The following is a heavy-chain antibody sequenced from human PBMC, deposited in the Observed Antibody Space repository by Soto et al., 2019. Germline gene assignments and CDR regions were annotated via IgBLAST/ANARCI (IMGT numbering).Heavy chain of an antibody. D-gene: IGHD6-13*01. J-gene: IGHJ6*02. V-gene: IGHV5-51*01. CDR1: GYSFTSYW. CDR3: ARTLRSSSAEYYYYGMDV. Sequence: SLKISCKGSGYSFTSYWIGWVRQMPGKGLEWMGVIYPGDSDTRYSPSFQGQFTISADKSISTASVQWSSLKASDTAMYYCARTLRSSSAEYYYYGMDVWGQGTTVTVSS. CDR2: IYPGDSDT.